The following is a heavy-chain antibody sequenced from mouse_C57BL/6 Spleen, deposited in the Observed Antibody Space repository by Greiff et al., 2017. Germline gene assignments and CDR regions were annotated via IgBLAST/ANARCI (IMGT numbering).Heavy chain of an antibody. J-gene: IGHJ3*01. CDR3: ASDGRGFAY. D-gene: IGHD2-3*01. CDR1: GFTFSSYG. CDR2: ISSGGSYT. Sequence: VESGGDLVKPGGSLKLSCAASGFTFSSYGMSWVRQTPDKRLEWVATISSGGSYTYYPDSVKGRFTISRDNAKNTLYLQMSSLKSEDTAMYYCASDGRGFAYWGQGTLVTVSA. V-gene: IGHV5-6*01.